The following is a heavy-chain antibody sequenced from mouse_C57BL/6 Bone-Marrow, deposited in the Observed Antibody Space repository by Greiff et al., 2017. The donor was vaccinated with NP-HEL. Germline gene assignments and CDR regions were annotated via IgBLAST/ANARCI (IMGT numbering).Heavy chain of an antibody. Sequence: QVQLQQPGAELVRPGSSVKLSCKASGYTFTSYWMDWVKQRPGQGLEWIGNIYPSDSETHYNQKFKDKATLTVDKSSSTAYMQLSSLTSEDSAVYYCAREYYGSSGYWGQGTTLTVSS. J-gene: IGHJ2*01. D-gene: IGHD1-1*01. CDR1: GYTFTSYW. CDR2: IYPSDSET. V-gene: IGHV1-61*01. CDR3: AREYYGSSGY.